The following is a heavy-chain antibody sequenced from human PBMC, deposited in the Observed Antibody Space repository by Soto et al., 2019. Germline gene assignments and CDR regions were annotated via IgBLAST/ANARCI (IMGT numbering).Heavy chain of an antibody. D-gene: IGHD3-10*01. Sequence: GASVKVSCKASGYTFTSYAMHWVRQAPGQRLEWMGWINAGNGNTKYSQKFQGRVTITRDTSASTAYMKLSSLRSEDTAVYYCARSYYYGSGSYPIDYWGQGTLVTVSS. CDR3: ARSYYYGSGSYPIDY. CDR1: GYTFTSYA. V-gene: IGHV1-3*01. CDR2: INAGNGNT. J-gene: IGHJ4*02.